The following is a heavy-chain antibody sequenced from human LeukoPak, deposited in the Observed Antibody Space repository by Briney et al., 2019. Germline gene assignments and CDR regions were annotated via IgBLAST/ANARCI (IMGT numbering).Heavy chain of an antibody. Sequence: SETLSLTCAVYGGSFSGYYWSWIRQPPGKGLEWIGEINHSGSTNYNPSLKSRVTISVDTSKNQFSLKLSSVTAADTAVYYCARAKPGYSSSWYGGNWFDPWGQGTLVTVSS. J-gene: IGHJ5*02. CDR3: ARAKPGYSSSWYGGNWFDP. V-gene: IGHV4-34*01. CDR1: GGSFSGYY. CDR2: INHSGST. D-gene: IGHD6-13*01.